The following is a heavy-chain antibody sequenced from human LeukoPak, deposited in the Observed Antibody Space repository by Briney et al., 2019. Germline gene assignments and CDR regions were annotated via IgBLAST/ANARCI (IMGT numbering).Heavy chain of an antibody. D-gene: IGHD5-12*01. J-gene: IGHJ3*02. CDR1: GFTFSSYG. CDR2: ISYDGSNK. CDR3: AKIWTHIVATIKEPLDAFDI. V-gene: IGHV3-30*18. Sequence: GESLRLSCAASGFTFSSYGMHWVRQAPGKGLEWVAVISYDGSNKYYADSVKGRFTISRDNSKNTLYLQMNSLRAEDTAVYYCAKIWTHIVATIKEPLDAFDIWGQGTMVTVSS.